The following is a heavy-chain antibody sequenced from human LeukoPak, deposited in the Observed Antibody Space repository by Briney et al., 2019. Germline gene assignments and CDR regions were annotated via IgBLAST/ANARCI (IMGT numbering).Heavy chain of an antibody. D-gene: IGHD6-19*01. J-gene: IGHJ4*02. CDR1: GFTFSNFW. Sequence: GGSLRLPCTASGFTFSNFWMGWVRQAPGKGLEWVANIKQDETEKFYLGSVKGRFTISRDNAKNSLYLQMNSLRVEDTAFYYCAKDNRRHYTSGPNPDSLHWGQGALVTVSS. V-gene: IGHV3-7*03. CDR2: IKQDETEK. CDR3: AKDNRRHYTSGPNPDSLH.